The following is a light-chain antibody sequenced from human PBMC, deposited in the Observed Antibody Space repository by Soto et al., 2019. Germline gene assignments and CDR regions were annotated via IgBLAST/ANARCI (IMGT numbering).Light chain of an antibody. J-gene: IGKJ4*01. V-gene: IGKV1-5*03. Sequence: DIQMTQSPSTLSASVGDRVTITCRASQSISSWLAWYQQKPGKAPKLLIYKASSLESGVPSRFSGSGSGTEFTLTISSLEPEDFAVYYCQQRSNWPLPLTFGGGTKVEIK. CDR2: KAS. CDR1: QSISSW. CDR3: QQRSNWPLPLT.